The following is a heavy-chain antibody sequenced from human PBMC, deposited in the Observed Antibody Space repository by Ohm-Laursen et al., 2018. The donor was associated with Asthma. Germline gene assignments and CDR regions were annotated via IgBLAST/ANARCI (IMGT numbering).Heavy chain of an antibody. CDR1: GFIFKNYA. V-gene: IGHV3-30*04. CDR3: TRDAMPGSGANWARNLFDP. D-gene: IGHD3-10*01. J-gene: IGHJ5*02. CDR2: ISYDERSA. Sequence: RSLRLSCTASGFIFKNYAMCWVRQAPGKGLEWVAVISYDERSAFYSDSVKGRFTLSRDNSKNMLYLQMNNLQAEDTAVYYCTRDAMPGSGANWARNLFDPWGQGTLVTVST.